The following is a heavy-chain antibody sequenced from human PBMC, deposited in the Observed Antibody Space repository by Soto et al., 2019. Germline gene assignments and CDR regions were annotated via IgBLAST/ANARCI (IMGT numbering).Heavy chain of an antibody. J-gene: IGHJ4*02. CDR1: GGSISSNF. D-gene: IGHD6-6*01. CDR2: INYRGRT. CDR3: ARAESSSSEGFDY. V-gene: IGHV4-59*01. Sequence: SETLSLTCTVSGGSISSNFWSWVRQPPGKGLEWIGHINYRGRTNYSPSLKSRVNISLDTSKNQFPLMLSSLTAADTAIYYCARAESSSSEGFDYWGRGTLVTVSS.